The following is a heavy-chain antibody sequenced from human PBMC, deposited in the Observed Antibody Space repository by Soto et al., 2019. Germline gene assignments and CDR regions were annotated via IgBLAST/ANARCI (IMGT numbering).Heavy chain of an antibody. D-gene: IGHD3-10*01. CDR1: GGSIANYY. CDR2: INYDGYS. Sequence: QVQLQESGPGLVKPSETLSLTCTVSGGSIANYYCSWFGQPPGKGLEWIGYINYDGYSAYNLSLKRRVTLSMDASKTQFSLLLESVTATDTAVYYCARHGFGPLHGLVDVWGPGTTVIVSS. CDR3: ARHGFGPLHGLVDV. J-gene: IGHJ6*02. V-gene: IGHV4-59*08.